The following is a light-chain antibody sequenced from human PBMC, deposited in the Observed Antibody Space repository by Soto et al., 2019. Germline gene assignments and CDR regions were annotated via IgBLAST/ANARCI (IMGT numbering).Light chain of an antibody. V-gene: IGKV1-39*01. CDR3: QQSSSTPRT. J-gene: IGKJ1*01. CDR1: QSISSS. Sequence: DIQMTQSPSSLSASVGDRVTITCRASQSISSSFNWYQQKPGKAPKLLIYAASSLQSGVPSRFSGSGSGTDFTLTISSLQPEDFATYYCQQSSSTPRTFGQGTKVEIK. CDR2: AAS.